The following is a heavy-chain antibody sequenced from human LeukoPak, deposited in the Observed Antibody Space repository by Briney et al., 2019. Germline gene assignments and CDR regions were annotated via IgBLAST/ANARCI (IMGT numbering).Heavy chain of an antibody. Sequence: SENLSLTCTVSGASISSYYWSWIRQPPGKGLEWIGDIYYSGSIKYNPSLKSRVTMSVDTSKNQFSLKLSSVTAADTAIYYCARENPSGYYNRPIDYWGQGTLVTVSS. D-gene: IGHD3-22*01. J-gene: IGHJ4*02. CDR1: GASISSYY. CDR3: ARENPSGYYNRPIDY. CDR2: IYYSGSI. V-gene: IGHV4-59*01.